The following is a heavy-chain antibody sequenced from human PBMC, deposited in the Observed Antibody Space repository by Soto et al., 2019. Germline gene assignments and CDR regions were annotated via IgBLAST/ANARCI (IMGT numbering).Heavy chain of an antibody. Sequence: PGGSLRLSFAASGFTFSDYYMSWIRQAPGKGLEGVGYISSSGSTIYYADSVKVRFTIYRDNAKNSLYLQMNNLRDEDTAVYYCARDFDYYDTSGYFYGLFDXWGQGTLVTVSX. J-gene: IGHJ4*01. D-gene: IGHD3-22*01. CDR2: ISSSGSTI. CDR1: GFTFSDYY. V-gene: IGHV3-11*01. CDR3: ARDFDYYDTSGYFYGLFDX.